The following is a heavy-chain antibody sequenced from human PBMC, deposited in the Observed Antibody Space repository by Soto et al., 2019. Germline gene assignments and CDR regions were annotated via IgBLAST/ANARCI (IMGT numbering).Heavy chain of an antibody. J-gene: IGHJ6*02. V-gene: IGHV4-34*01. CDR2: INHSGST. Sequence: SETLSLTCAVYGGSFSGYYWSWIRQPPGKGLEWIGEINHSGSTNYNPSLKSRVTISVDTSKSQFSLKLSSVTAADTAVYYCARVRREGYCSSTSCYGFGGYTANYGMDVWGQGTTVTVSS. CDR3: ARVRREGYCSSTSCYGFGGYTANYGMDV. CDR1: GGSFSGYY. D-gene: IGHD2-2*01.